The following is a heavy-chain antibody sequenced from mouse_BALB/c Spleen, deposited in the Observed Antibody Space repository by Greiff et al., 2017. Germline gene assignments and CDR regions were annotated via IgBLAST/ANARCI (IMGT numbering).Heavy chain of an antibody. Sequence: EVQVVESGGGLVQPGGSLRLSCATSGFTFTDYYMSWVRQPPGKALEWLGFIRNKANGYTTEYSASVKGRFTISRDNSQSILYLQKNTLRAEDSATTYCARDLSDGSHWYFDYWGAGTTVTVSS. CDR3: ARDLSDGSHWYFDY. J-gene: IGHJ1*01. CDR1: GFTFTDYY. V-gene: IGHV7-3*02. CDR2: IRNKANGYTT. D-gene: IGHD1-2*01.